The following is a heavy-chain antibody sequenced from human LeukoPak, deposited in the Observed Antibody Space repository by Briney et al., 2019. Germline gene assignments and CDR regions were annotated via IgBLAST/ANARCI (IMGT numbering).Heavy chain of an antibody. CDR1: GGSISSSNW. Sequence: SGTLSLTCAVSGGSISSSNWWSWVRQPPGKGLEWIGEIYHSGSTNYNPSLKSRVTISVDTSKNQFSLKLSSVTAADTAVYYCATSDIVVVPAADYYYYYMDVWGKGTTVTVSS. CDR2: IYHSGST. V-gene: IGHV4-4*02. J-gene: IGHJ6*03. D-gene: IGHD2-2*01. CDR3: ATSDIVVVPAADYYYYYMDV.